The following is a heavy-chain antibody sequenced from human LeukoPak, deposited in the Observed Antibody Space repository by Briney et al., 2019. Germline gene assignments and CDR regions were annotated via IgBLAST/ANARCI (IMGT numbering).Heavy chain of an antibody. Sequence: SETLSLTCTVSGGSISSYDWSWIRQPPGKGLEWIGYIYYSGSTNYNPSLKSRVTISVDTSKNQFSLKLSSVTAADTAVYYCARTQLGYCSGGSCVDAFDIWGQGTMVTVSS. CDR1: GGSISSYD. CDR3: ARTQLGYCSGGSCVDAFDI. J-gene: IGHJ3*02. D-gene: IGHD2-15*01. CDR2: IYYSGST. V-gene: IGHV4-59*08.